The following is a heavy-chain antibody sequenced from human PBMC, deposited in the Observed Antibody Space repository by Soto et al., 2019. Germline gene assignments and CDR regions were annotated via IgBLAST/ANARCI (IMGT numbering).Heavy chain of an antibody. CDR3: AKAKYSGSYHYSGMDV. V-gene: IGHV3-30*18. Sequence: QVQLVESGGGVVQPGRSLRLSCAASGFTCSSYGMHWVRQAPGKGLEWVAVISSDGSSKYYADSVKGRFTISRDNSKNTLYLQMNRLRAEDTAVHYCAKAKYSGSYHYSGMDVWGQGTTVTVSS. D-gene: IGHD1-26*01. J-gene: IGHJ6*02. CDR2: ISSDGSSK. CDR1: GFTCSSYG.